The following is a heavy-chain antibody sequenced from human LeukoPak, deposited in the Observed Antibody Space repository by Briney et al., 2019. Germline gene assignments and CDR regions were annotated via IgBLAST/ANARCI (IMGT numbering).Heavy chain of an antibody. V-gene: IGHV5-51*01. J-gene: IGHJ4*02. D-gene: IGHD5-24*01. CDR1: GYSFSSYW. CDR2: INPADSDT. Sequence: GESLKISCKASGYSFSSYWIAWARQIPGKGLEWMGIINPADSDTRYSLSIQGQVTISADRSISTAYLQWSSLKASDTAIYHCARGEGGYNAFWGQGTLVSVSS. CDR3: ARGEGGYNAF.